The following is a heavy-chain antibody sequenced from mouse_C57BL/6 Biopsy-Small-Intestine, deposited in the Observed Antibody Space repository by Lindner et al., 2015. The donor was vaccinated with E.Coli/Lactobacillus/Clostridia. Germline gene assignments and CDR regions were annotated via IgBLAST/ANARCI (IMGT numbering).Heavy chain of an antibody. Sequence: VQLQEVWGRLSEAWRVLKLSCAASGFTFSDYGMHWVRQAPEKGLEWVAYISSGSSTIYYADTVKGRFTISRDNAKNTLFLQMTSLRSEDTAMYYCAGGGKWLPLDYWGQGTTLTVSS. CDR3: AGGGKWLPLDY. J-gene: IGHJ2*01. D-gene: IGHD2-2*01. V-gene: IGHV5-17*01. CDR2: ISSGSSTI. CDR1: GFTFSDYG.